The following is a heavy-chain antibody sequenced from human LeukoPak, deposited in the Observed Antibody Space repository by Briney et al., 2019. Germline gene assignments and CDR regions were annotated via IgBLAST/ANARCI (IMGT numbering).Heavy chain of an antibody. Sequence: PGGSLRLSCAASGFTFSSYAMSWVRQAPGKGLEWVSAISGSGGSTYYADSVKGRFTISRNNSKNTLYLQMNSLRAEDTAVYYCAKDVGRWLPSNYFDYWGQGTLVTVSS. CDR1: GFTFSSYA. CDR2: ISGSGGST. V-gene: IGHV3-23*01. D-gene: IGHD5-12*01. CDR3: AKDVGRWLPSNYFDY. J-gene: IGHJ4*02.